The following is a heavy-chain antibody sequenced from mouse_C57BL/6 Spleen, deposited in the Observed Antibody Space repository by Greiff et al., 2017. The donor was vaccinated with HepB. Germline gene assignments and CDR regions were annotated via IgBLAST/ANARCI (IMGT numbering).Heavy chain of an antibody. CDR1: GYTFTDYE. J-gene: IGHJ2*01. CDR2: IDPETGGT. CDR3: TRDGLGRGEYYFDY. Sequence: QVQLQQSGAELVRPGASVTLSCKASGYTFTDYEMHWVKQTPVHGLEWIGAIDPETGGTAYNQKFKGKAILTADKSSSTAYMELRSLTSEDSAVYYCTRDGLGRGEYYFDYWGQGTTLTVSS. V-gene: IGHV1-15*01. D-gene: IGHD4-1*01.